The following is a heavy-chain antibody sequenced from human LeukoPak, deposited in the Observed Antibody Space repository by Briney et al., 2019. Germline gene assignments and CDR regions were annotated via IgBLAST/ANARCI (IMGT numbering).Heavy chain of an antibody. CDR2: ISGSGGST. V-gene: IGHV3-23*01. CDR1: GFTFSNYG. Sequence: GGSLRLSCAASGFTFSNYGMSWVRQAPGKGLEWVSAISGSGGSTYYADSVKGRFTISRDNSKNTLYLQMNSLRAEDTAVYYCAKARVRGVDDYYYYMDVWGKGTTVTISS. D-gene: IGHD3-10*01. CDR3: AKARVRGVDDYYYYMDV. J-gene: IGHJ6*03.